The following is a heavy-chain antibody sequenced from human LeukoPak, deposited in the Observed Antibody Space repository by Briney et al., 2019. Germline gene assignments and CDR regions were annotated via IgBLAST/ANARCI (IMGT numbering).Heavy chain of an antibody. V-gene: IGHV4-4*07. CDR2: IYTSGST. D-gene: IGHD6-19*01. CDR1: GGTISSYY. Sequence: SETLSLTCTVSGGTISSYYWSWIRQPAGKGLDWIGHIYTSGSTNYNPSLKSRFTMSVDTSKNQFSLKLSSVTASDTAVYYCAREYYSSGPFDPWGQGTLVTVSS. J-gene: IGHJ5*02. CDR3: AREYYSSGPFDP.